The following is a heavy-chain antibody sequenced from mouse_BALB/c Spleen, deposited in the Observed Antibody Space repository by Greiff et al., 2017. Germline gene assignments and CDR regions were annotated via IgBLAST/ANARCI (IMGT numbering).Heavy chain of an antibody. D-gene: IGHD2-3*01. V-gene: IGHV5-9-3*01. J-gene: IGHJ2*01. Sequence: EVQGVESGGGLVKPGGSLKLSCAASGFTFSSYAMSWVRQTPEKRLEWVATISSGGSYTYYPDSVKGRFTISRDNAKNTLYLQMSSLRSEDTAMYYCARLNDGYYPDYFDYWGQGTTLTVSS. CDR3: ARLNDGYYPDYFDY. CDR1: GFTFSSYA. CDR2: ISSGGSYT.